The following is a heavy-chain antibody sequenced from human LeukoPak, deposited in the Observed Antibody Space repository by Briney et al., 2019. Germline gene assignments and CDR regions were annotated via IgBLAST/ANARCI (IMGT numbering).Heavy chain of an antibody. Sequence: SETLSLTCTVSGGSITSYYWSWLRQPAGKGLEWIGRIYSSGATNYNPSLKSRVTMSIDTTQFSLKLSSVTAADTAVYFCACGVAAAGWLYFDYWGQGSLVTVSS. J-gene: IGHJ4*02. CDR3: ACGVAAAGWLYFDY. D-gene: IGHD6-13*01. V-gene: IGHV4-4*07. CDR1: GGSITSYY. CDR2: IYSSGAT.